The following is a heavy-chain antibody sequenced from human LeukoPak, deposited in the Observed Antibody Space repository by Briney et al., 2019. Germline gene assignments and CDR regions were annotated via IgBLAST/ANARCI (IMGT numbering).Heavy chain of an antibody. CDR2: IIPIFGTA. Sequence: ASVKVSCTASGGTFSSYAISWVRQAPGQGLEWMGGIIPIFGTANYAQKFQGRVTITADESTSTAYMELSSLRYEDTAVYYCARDLLPAALYFDYWGQGTLVTVSS. J-gene: IGHJ4*02. CDR3: ARDLLPAALYFDY. CDR1: GGTFSSYA. V-gene: IGHV1-69*13. D-gene: IGHD2-2*01.